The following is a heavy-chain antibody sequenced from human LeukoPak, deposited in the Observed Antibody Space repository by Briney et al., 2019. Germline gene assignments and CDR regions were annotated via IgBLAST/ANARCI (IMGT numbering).Heavy chain of an antibody. CDR1: GFTFSSNT. CDR3: ARGSRDCANGVCYAFDI. CDR2: ISSSSSYI. Sequence: PGGSLRLSCAASGFTFSSNTMNWVRQAPGKGLEWVSSISSSSSYIYHADSVKGRFTISRDNAKKSLYLQMNSLRAEDTAVYYCARGSRDCANGVCYAFDIWGQGTGVTVSS. V-gene: IGHV3-21*01. D-gene: IGHD2-8*01. J-gene: IGHJ3*02.